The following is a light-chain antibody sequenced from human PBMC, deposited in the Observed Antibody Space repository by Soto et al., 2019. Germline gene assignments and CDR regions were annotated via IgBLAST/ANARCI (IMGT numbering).Light chain of an antibody. CDR3: QQTFSSPRT. CDR1: QSISNY. Sequence: DIQMTQSPSSLSASVGDRVTITCRASQSISNYLSWYQQKPGKAPNLLIFAASTLQTGVPPRFSGSASGTDFPLTISSLQPEDFATYNCQQTFSSPRTFGQGTKVEIE. J-gene: IGKJ1*01. CDR2: AAS. V-gene: IGKV1-39*01.